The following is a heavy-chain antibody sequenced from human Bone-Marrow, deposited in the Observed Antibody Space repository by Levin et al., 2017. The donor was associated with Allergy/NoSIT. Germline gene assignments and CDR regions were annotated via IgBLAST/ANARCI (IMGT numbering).Heavy chain of an antibody. J-gene: IGHJ4*02. Sequence: LSLTCAASGFTVSSNYMSWVRQAPGKGLEWVSVIYSGGSTYYADSVKGRFTISRDNSKNTLYLQMNSLRAEDTAVYYCARGPGNYCSSTSCSDYWGQGTLVTVSS. D-gene: IGHD2-2*01. CDR3: ARGPGNYCSSTSCSDY. CDR2: IYSGGST. V-gene: IGHV3-66*01. CDR1: GFTVSSNY.